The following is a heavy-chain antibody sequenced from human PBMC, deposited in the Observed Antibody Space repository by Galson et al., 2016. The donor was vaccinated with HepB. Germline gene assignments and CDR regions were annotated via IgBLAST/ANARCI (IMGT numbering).Heavy chain of an antibody. V-gene: IGHV3-23*01. CDR1: RFTFSSYA. CDR3: AKASEVADFDY. Sequence: SLRLSCAASRFTFSSYAMNWVRQTPGKGLEWVSTISGRGSNSYYADSVKGRFTISRDNSKNTLYLQMNSLRAEDTAVYYCAKASEVADFDYWGQGTLVTVSS. CDR2: ISGRGSNS. J-gene: IGHJ4*02.